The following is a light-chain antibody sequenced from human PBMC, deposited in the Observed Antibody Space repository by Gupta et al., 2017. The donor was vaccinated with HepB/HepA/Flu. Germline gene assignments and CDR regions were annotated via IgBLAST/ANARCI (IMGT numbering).Light chain of an antibody. CDR3: QQQYASPLT. J-gene: IGKJ4*01. Sequence: DIVMTQSPDSLAVSLGERATINCKSSQSVLYSSNNRNYLAWYQQKPGQPPKLLIYWASTRESGVPDRFSGSGSETDFTLTITSLQAEDVAVYYCQQQYASPLTFGGGTKVEIK. CDR2: WAS. CDR1: QSVLYSSNNRNY. V-gene: IGKV4-1*01.